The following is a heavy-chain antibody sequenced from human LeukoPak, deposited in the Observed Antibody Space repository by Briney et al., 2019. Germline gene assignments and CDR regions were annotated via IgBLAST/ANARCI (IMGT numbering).Heavy chain of an antibody. J-gene: IGHJ4*02. Sequence: PSETLSLTCTVSGGSISSGGYYWSRIRQHPGKGLEWIGYIYYSGSTYYNPSLKSRVTISVDTSKNQFSLKLSSVTAADTAVYYCAGSFTYDILTGVPFDYWGQGTLVTVSS. CDR2: IYYSGST. D-gene: IGHD3-9*01. CDR3: AGSFTYDILTGVPFDY. V-gene: IGHV4-31*03. CDR1: GGSISSGGYY.